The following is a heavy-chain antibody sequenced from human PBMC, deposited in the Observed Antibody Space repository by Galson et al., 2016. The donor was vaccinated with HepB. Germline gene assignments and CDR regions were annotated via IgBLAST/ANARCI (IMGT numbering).Heavy chain of an antibody. CDR2: INPSGSRT. D-gene: IGHD1-26*01. Sequence: SVKVSCKASEYTFNSYYMHWVRQAPGQGLEWMGIINPSGSRTTYAQKFQGRVTLTRDTSTSTVYMELSSLRSEDTAVYYWAREVMTGVGATSYWGQGTLVTVSS. CDR1: EYTFNSYY. J-gene: IGHJ4*02. V-gene: IGHV1-46*02. CDR3: AREVMTGVGATSY.